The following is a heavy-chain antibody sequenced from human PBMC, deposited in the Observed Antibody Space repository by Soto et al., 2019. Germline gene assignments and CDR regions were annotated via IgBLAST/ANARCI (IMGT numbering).Heavy chain of an antibody. D-gene: IGHD3-16*02. CDR2: IKSNTDGGTT. V-gene: IGHV3-15*01. CDR1: GFTFSNAW. Sequence: EVQLVESGGGLVKPGGSLRLSCAASGFTFSNAWMSWVRQAPGKGLEWVGSIKSNTDGGTTDYAAPVNGRFTISRDDSKNTLDLQMNSLKTEDTAVYYCTTDPGDDVWGSYRERADGGQRTLVTVSS. CDR3: TTDPGDDVWGSYRERAD. J-gene: IGHJ4*02.